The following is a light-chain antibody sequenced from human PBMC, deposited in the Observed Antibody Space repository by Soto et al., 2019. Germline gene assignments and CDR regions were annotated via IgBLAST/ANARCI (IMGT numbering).Light chain of an antibody. V-gene: IGLV2-14*03. CDR1: NSDVGGYNY. Sequence: QSVLTQPASVSGSPGQSIAISCTGTNSDVGGYNYVSWYQHHPGKAPKLLIYDVTNRPSGVSNRFSATKSGNTASLTISGLQAEDEADYYCSSYTSSSTPYVFGAGTKVTV. CDR3: SSYTSSSTPYV. J-gene: IGLJ1*01. CDR2: DVT.